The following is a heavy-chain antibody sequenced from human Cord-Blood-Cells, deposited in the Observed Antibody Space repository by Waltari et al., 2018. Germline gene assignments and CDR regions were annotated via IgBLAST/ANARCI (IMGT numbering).Heavy chain of an antibody. CDR3: ARGDGRS. Sequence: QVQLVESGGGVVQPGRSLRLSCAASGFTFSSYGMHWVRQAPGKGLEWVAVRWYDGSNKYYADSVKGRFTISRDNSKNTLYLQMNSLRAEDTAVYYCARGDGRSWGQGTLVTVSS. J-gene: IGHJ4*02. CDR2: RWYDGSNK. CDR1: GFTFSSYG. V-gene: IGHV3-33*01.